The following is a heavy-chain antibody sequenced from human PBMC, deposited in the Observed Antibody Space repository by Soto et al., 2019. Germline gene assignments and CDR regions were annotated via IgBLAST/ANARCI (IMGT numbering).Heavy chain of an antibody. V-gene: IGHV3-43D*04. CDR2: ISWDGGST. CDR1: GFTFDDYA. D-gene: IGHD6-19*01. Sequence: GGSLRLSCATSGFTFDDYAMHWVRQAPGKGLEWVSLISWDGGSTYYADSVKGRFTISRDNSKNSLYLQMNSLRAEDTAVYYCAKATVAGAAYDYYYGMDVWGQGTTVTVSS. CDR3: AKATVAGAAYDYYYGMDV. J-gene: IGHJ6*02.